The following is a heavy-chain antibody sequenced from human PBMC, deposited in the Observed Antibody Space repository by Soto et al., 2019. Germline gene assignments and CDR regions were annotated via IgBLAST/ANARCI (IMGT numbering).Heavy chain of an antibody. Sequence: GXSVKVFCKASGYSFTGYYMRWVRQAPGQGLEWMGWINPNSGGTNYAQKFQGRVTMTRDTSISTAYMELSRLRSDDTAVYYCARDIWYYYDSSPDYWGQGTLVTVSS. CDR2: INPNSGGT. D-gene: IGHD3-22*01. CDR1: GYSFTGYY. CDR3: ARDIWYYYDSSPDY. V-gene: IGHV1-2*02. J-gene: IGHJ4*02.